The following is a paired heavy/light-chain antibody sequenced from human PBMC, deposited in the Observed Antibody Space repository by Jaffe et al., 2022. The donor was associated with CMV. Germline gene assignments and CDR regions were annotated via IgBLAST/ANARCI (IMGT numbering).Light chain of an antibody. CDR3: QVWDSSSDLPNWV. Sequence: SYVLTQPPSVSVAPGKTARITCGGNNIGSKSVHWYQQKPGQAPVLVIYYDSDRPSGIPERFSGSNSGNTATLTISRVEAGDEADYYCQVWDSSSDLPNWVFGGGTKLTVL. CDR2: YDS. V-gene: IGLV3-21*04. CDR1: NIGSKS. J-gene: IGLJ3*02.
Heavy chain of an antibody. J-gene: IGHJ6*02. Sequence: EVQLVESGGGLVQPGGSLRLSCAASGFTFSSYSMNWVRQAPGKGLEWVSYISSSSSTIYYADSVKGRFTISRDNAKNSLYLQMNSLRDEDTAVYYCARDYRIAAAGTRDYYYGMDVWGQGTTVTVSS. CDR1: GFTFSSYS. CDR2: ISSSSSTI. D-gene: IGHD6-13*01. CDR3: ARDYRIAAAGTRDYYYGMDV. V-gene: IGHV3-48*02.